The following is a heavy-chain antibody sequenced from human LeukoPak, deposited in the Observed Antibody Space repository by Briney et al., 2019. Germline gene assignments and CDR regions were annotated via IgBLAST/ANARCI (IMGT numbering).Heavy chain of an antibody. V-gene: IGHV4-31*03. D-gene: IGHD3-10*01. CDR2: ISHSGYS. CDR1: GGSISSGGYY. J-gene: IGHJ3*02. CDR3: AKFGSDAFDI. Sequence: SQTLSLTCSVSGGSISSGGYYWNWVRKLPEKGLEWLGYISHSGYSYYTPSLKSRLTISMDTSKNQFSLKLTSVTAADTAVYYCAKFGSDAFDIWGQGTMVTVSS.